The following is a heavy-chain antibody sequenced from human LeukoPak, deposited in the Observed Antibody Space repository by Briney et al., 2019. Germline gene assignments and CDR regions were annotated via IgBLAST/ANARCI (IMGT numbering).Heavy chain of an antibody. CDR2: ISWNSGSI. V-gene: IGHV3-9*01. J-gene: IGHJ3*02. CDR1: GFAFDDYA. CDR3: AKAIKWAPDGYNGDAFDI. Sequence: PGGSLRLSCAASGFAFDDYAMHWVRQAPGKGLEWVSGISWNSGSIGYADSVKGRFTISRDNAKNSLYLQMNSLRAEDTALYYCAKAIKWAPDGYNGDAFDIWGQGTMVTVSS. D-gene: IGHD5-24*01.